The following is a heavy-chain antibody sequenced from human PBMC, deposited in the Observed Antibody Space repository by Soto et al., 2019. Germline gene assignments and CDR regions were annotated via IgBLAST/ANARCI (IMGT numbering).Heavy chain of an antibody. CDR1: GYTFSSYY. CDR3: ARYDYNGYYFDY. CDR2: INPSGGGT. Sequence: QVQLVQSGAEVKKPGASVKVSCKASGYTFSSYYMHWVRQAPGQGYEGMGIINPSGGGTTYAQKFQGTVTMTRDTPTSTVYVELSGLRSEDTAGYSCARYDYNGYYFDYWGPGTLVTVSS. D-gene: IGHD4-4*01. V-gene: IGHV1-46*01. J-gene: IGHJ4*02.